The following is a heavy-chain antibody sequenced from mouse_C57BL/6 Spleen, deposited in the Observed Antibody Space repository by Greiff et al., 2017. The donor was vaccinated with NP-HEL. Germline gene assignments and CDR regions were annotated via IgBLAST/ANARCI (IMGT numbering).Heavy chain of an antibody. J-gene: IGHJ3*01. Sequence: EVQLVESGGGLVKPGGSLKLSCAASGFTFSDYGMHWVRQAPEKGLEWVAYISSGSSTIYYADTVKGRFTISRDNAKNTLFLQMTSLRSEDTAMYYCAKASYLAWFAYWGQGTLVTVSA. D-gene: IGHD6-1*01. CDR2: ISSGSSTI. V-gene: IGHV5-17*01. CDR3: AKASYLAWFAY. CDR1: GFTFSDYG.